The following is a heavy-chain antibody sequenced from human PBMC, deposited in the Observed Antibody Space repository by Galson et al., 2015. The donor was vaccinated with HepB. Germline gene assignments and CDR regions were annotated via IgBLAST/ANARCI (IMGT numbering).Heavy chain of an antibody. Sequence: SLRLSCAGSGFIFRHHAMAWIRQAPGKGLEWVSGINGRGSTRSYSDAVKGRFSIPRDNSKDTVFLQTDNLRAEDTAVYYCVKEGSWFGGDWFDPWGQGALVTVS. CDR1: GFIFRHHA. D-gene: IGHD3-16*01. CDR3: VKEGSWFGGDWFDP. V-gene: IGHV3-23*01. J-gene: IGHJ5*02. CDR2: INGRGSTR.